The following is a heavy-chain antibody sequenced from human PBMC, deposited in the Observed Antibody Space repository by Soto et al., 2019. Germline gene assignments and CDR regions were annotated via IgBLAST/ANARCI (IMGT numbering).Heavy chain of an antibody. V-gene: IGHV4-31*03. CDR1: GGSISSGGYY. CDR2: IYYSGST. J-gene: IGHJ4*02. D-gene: IGHD3-16*02. Sequence: SETLSLTCTVSGGSISSGGYYWSWIRQHPGKGLEWIGYIYYSGSTYYNPSLKSRVTISVDTSKNQFSLKLSSVTAAETAVYYCARAPRLGRNVRLGELSTYYFDYWGQGTLVTVSS. CDR3: ARAPRLGRNVRLGELSTYYFDY.